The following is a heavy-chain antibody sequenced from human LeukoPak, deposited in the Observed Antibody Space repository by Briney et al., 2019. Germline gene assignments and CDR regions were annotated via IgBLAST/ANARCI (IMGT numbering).Heavy chain of an antibody. CDR1: GFTFSSYA. V-gene: IGHV3-23*01. D-gene: IGHD3-10*01. J-gene: IGHJ4*02. CDR3: AKDMSMVRGAAY. Sequence: PGGSLRLSCAASGFTFSSYAMSWVRQAPGKGPEWVSAISGSGGSTYYADSVKGRFTISRDNSKNTLYLQMNSLRAEDTAVYYCAKDMSMVRGAAYWGQGTLVTVSS. CDR2: ISGSGGST.